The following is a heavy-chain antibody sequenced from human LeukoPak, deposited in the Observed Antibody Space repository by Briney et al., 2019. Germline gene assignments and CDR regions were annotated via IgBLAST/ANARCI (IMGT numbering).Heavy chain of an antibody. V-gene: IGHV1-18*01. CDR3: ARFFPIAAAGTWYYGMDV. J-gene: IGHJ6*02. Sequence: ASVKVSCKASGYTFNSYGFSWVRQAPGQGLEWMGWISAYNGNTNYAQNLQGRVTMTADTSTSTAYMELRSLRSDDTAVYYCARFFPIAAAGTWYYGMDVWGQGTTVTVS. D-gene: IGHD6-13*01. CDR2: ISAYNGNT. CDR1: GYTFNSYG.